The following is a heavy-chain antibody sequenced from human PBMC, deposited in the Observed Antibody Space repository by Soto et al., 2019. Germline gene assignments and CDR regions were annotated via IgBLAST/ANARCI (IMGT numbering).Heavy chain of an antibody. Sequence: PGGSLRLSCAASGFTFSGYGMHCVRQAPGKGLEWVALISYDGSKKYYADSVKGRFSVSRDNSKKTLYLQMNSLRAEDTAVYYWAKLAYYDTSGYPFDYWGLGTLVTVSS. CDR3: AKLAYYDTSGYPFDY. CDR1: GFTFSGYG. J-gene: IGHJ4*02. CDR2: ISYDGSKK. V-gene: IGHV3-30*18. D-gene: IGHD3-22*01.